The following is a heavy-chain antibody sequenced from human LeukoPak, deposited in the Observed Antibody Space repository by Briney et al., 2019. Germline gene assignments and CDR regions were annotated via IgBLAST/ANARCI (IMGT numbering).Heavy chain of an antibody. V-gene: IGHV1-69*04. CDR3: ARGDSGYDSNFDY. CDR1: GGTFSSYA. J-gene: IGHJ4*02. Sequence: SVKVSCKASGGTFSSYAISWVRQAPGQGLEWMGRIIPIFGIANYAQKFQGRVTITADKSTSTAYMELSSLRSEGTAVYYCARGDSGYDSNFDYWGQGTLVTVSS. CDR2: IIPIFGIA. D-gene: IGHD5-12*01.